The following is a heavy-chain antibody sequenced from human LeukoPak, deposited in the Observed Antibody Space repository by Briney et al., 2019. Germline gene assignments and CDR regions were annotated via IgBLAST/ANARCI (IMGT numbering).Heavy chain of an antibody. V-gene: IGHV4-59*01. Sequence: SETLSLTCTVSGGSISSYYWSWIRQPPGKGLEWIGYIYNSGSTNYNPSLKSRVTISVDTSKNQFSLKLSSVTAADTAVYYCARINDYDSSGYYREFDYWGQGTLVTVSS. J-gene: IGHJ4*02. CDR1: GGSISSYY. CDR3: ARINDYDSSGYYREFDY. D-gene: IGHD3-22*01. CDR2: IYNSGST.